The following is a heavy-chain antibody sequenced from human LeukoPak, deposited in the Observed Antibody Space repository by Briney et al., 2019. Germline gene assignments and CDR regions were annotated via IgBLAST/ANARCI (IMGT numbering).Heavy chain of an antibody. V-gene: IGHV1-18*01. J-gene: IGHJ4*02. CDR3: ARVPVSGPGGRFDY. Sequence: GASVTVSFKASGYTFTSYGISWVRQAPGQGLEWMGWISAYNVNTNDAQKLQGRVTMTTDTSTTTAYMELRSLRSDDTAVYYCARVPVSGPGGRFDYWGQGTLVTVSS. D-gene: IGHD4-11*01. CDR2: ISAYNVNT. CDR1: GYTFTSYG.